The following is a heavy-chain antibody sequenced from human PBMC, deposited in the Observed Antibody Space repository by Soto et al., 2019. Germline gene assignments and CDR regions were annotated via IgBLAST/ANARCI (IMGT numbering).Heavy chain of an antibody. CDR1: GFTVSSNY. Sequence: EVQLVESGGGLVQPGGSLRLSCAASGFTVSSNYMSWVHQAPGKGLEWVSVIYSGGSTYYADSVKGRFTISRHNSKNTLYLQMNSLRAEDTAVYYCARGSEDYGDWYYFDYWGQGTLVTVSS. CDR2: IYSGGST. CDR3: ARGSEDYGDWYYFDY. D-gene: IGHD4-17*01. J-gene: IGHJ4*02. V-gene: IGHV3-53*04.